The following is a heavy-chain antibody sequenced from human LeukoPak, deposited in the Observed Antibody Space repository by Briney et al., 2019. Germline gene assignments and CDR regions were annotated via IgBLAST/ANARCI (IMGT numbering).Heavy chain of an antibody. CDR3: ARDYYDSSGYYHGALGY. CDR1: GFTVSSNY. Sequence: GGSLRLSCAASGFTVSSNYMSWVRQAPGKGLEWVSVIYSGGSTYYADSVKGRFTISRDNSKNTLYLQMNSLRAEDTAVYYCARDYYDSSGYYHGALGYWGQGTLVTVSS. D-gene: IGHD3-22*01. V-gene: IGHV3-53*01. J-gene: IGHJ4*02. CDR2: IYSGGST.